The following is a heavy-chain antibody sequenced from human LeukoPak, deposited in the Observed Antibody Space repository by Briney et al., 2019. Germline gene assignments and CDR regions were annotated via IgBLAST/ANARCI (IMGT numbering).Heavy chain of an antibody. Sequence: LSGGSLRLSCAASGFASGFTFSDYAVSWVRQAPGKGPEWVASVNGRGATTYYADSVRGRFTISRDNSKNTVYLQMISLGADDTAVYFCAKAPATGEGYYFCYMDVWGKGTTVTVSS. J-gene: IGHJ6*03. D-gene: IGHD7-27*01. V-gene: IGHV3-23*01. CDR1: GFTFSDYA. CDR2: VNGRGATT. CDR3: AKAPATGEGYYFCYMDV.